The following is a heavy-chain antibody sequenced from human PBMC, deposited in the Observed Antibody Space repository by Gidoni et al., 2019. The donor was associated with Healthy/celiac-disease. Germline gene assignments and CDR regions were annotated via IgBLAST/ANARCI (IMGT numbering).Heavy chain of an antibody. CDR1: GFTVADYG. D-gene: IGHD2-21*02. Sequence: EVQLVESGGGVVRPGVSLSLSCAASGFTVADYGMSWVRQAPGKGLEWVSGINWNGGSTGYADSVKGLFTISRDNAKNSLYLQMNSLRAEDTALYYCATTGTVVTATNFDYWGQGTLVTVSS. J-gene: IGHJ4*02. CDR2: INWNGGST. V-gene: IGHV3-20*04. CDR3: ATTGTVVTATNFDY.